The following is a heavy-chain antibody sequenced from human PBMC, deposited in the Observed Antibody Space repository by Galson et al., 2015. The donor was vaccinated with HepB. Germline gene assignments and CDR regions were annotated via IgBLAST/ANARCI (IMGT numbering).Heavy chain of an antibody. CDR3: ARDYEGSARRFDY. D-gene: IGHD3-16*01. V-gene: IGHV3-48*02. Sequence: SLRLSCAASGFTFSSYSMNWVRQAPGKGLEWVSYISPSSRTIYYADSVKGRFTISRDNAKNSLYLQMNSLRDEDTAVYYCARDYEGSARRFDYWGQGTLVTVSS. CDR2: ISPSSRTI. CDR1: GFTFSSYS. J-gene: IGHJ4*02.